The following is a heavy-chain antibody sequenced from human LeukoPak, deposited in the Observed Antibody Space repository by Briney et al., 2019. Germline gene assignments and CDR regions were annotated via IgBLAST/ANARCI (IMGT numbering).Heavy chain of an antibody. CDR3: ARDRTYDFWSGHTFAI. V-gene: IGHV4-61*08. J-gene: IGHJ3*02. CDR2: VYYSGST. D-gene: IGHD3-3*01. Sequence: SETLSLTCTVSGGSISSGGYYWSWIRQHPGKGLEWIGYVYYSGSTNYNPSLKSRVTISLDTSKNQFSLKLSSVTAADTAVYYCARDRTYDFWSGHTFAIWGQGTVVTVSS. CDR1: GGSISSGGYY.